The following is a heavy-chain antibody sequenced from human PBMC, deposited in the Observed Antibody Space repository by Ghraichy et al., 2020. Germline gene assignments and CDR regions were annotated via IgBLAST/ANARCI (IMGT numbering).Heavy chain of an antibody. Sequence: GESLNISCAASGFTFSSYAMSWVRQAPGKGLEWVSAISGSGGSTYYADSVKARFTISRDNSKNTLYLQMNSLRAEDTAVYYCAKGGDSSGYYQDGAFDIWGQGTMVTVSS. CDR2: ISGSGGST. J-gene: IGHJ3*02. CDR1: GFTFSSYA. CDR3: AKGGDSSGYYQDGAFDI. D-gene: IGHD3-22*01. V-gene: IGHV3-23*01.